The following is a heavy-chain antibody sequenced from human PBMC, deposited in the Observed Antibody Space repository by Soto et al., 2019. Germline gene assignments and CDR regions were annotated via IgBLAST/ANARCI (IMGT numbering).Heavy chain of an antibody. Sequence: SETLSLTCTVSGGSLSSGGYYLSWIRQHPGKGLEWIGYIFYSGTTYYNPSLKSRVTISVDTSTSTVYMELNSLTSEDTAVYYCARDQSWHDLVWWFDPWGQGTLVTV. CDR1: GGSLSSGGYY. V-gene: IGHV4-31*03. CDR3: ARDQSWHDLVWWFDP. D-gene: IGHD1-1*01. J-gene: IGHJ5*02. CDR2: IFYSGTT.